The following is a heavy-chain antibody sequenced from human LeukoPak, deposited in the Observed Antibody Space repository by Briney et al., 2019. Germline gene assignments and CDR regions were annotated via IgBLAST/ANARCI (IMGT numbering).Heavy chain of an antibody. Sequence: ASVKVSCKASGYTFTTYVIIWVRQAPGQGLEWMGWISGYNGNTNYAQKLQARVTMTTDTSTSTAYMELRSLRSDDTAVYYCARYYYDSSGYLPGSAFDIWGQGTMVTVSS. CDR3: ARYYYDSSGYLPGSAFDI. CDR1: GYTFTTYV. D-gene: IGHD3-22*01. J-gene: IGHJ3*02. V-gene: IGHV1-18*01. CDR2: ISGYNGNT.